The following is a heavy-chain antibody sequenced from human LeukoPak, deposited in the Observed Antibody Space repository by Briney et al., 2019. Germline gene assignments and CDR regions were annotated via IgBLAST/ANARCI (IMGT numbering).Heavy chain of an antibody. CDR1: GYTFSSFD. J-gene: IGHJ4*02. Sequence: ASVKVSCKTSGYTFSSFDVIWVRQATGQGLEWIGWMNPNSLNTGYAQKFRGRVTMTGDTSISTAYKELSSLISEDTAVYYCARAIRNQLLSDYWGQGSLVTVSS. CDR3: ARAIRNQLLSDY. CDR2: MNPNSLNT. D-gene: IGHD2-2*01. V-gene: IGHV1-8*01.